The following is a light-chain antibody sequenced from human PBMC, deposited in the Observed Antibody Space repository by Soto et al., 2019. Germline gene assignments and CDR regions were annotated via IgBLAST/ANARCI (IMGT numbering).Light chain of an antibody. Sequence: QSVLTQPPSASGSPGQSVTISCIGTSSDIGGSNYVSWYQHHPGKAPKLMIFEVSKRPSGVPDRFSGSKSGNTASLTVSGLHAEDEADYYCSSYAGSNNYVFGTGTKLTIL. CDR1: SSDIGGSNY. V-gene: IGLV2-8*01. CDR2: EVS. J-gene: IGLJ1*01. CDR3: SSYAGSNNYV.